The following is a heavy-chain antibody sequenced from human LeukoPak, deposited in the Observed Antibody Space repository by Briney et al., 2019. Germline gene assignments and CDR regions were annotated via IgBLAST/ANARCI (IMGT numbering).Heavy chain of an antibody. CDR2: ISYDGSNK. D-gene: IGHD6-13*01. CDR1: GFTFSSYA. CDR3: ARGSDSAGYYYYYYMDV. Sequence: GGSLRLSCAASGFTFSSYAIHWVRQAPGKGLEWVAIISYDGSNKYYADSVKGRFTISRDNSKNTLYLQMNSLRAEDTAVYYCARGSDSAGYYYYYYMDVWGKGTTVTVSS. V-gene: IGHV3-30-3*01. J-gene: IGHJ6*03.